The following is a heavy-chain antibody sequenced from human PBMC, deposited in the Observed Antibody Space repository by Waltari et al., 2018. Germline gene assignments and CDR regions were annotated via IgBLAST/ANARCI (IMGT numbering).Heavy chain of an antibody. Sequence: QVQSVQSGAEVRTPRASVKVSCKASGYTFSNYGMPWVRQAPGQGREWMGWIRGYNGDTKYAREFEGRLTVTTNTSTNTAHMELRSLRSDDTAVYYCARLYDSSAYYNTYLDPWGQGALVTVSS. D-gene: IGHD3-22*01. J-gene: IGHJ5*02. CDR1: GYTFSNYG. CDR2: IRGYNGDT. CDR3: ARLYDSSAYYNTYLDP. V-gene: IGHV1-18*01.